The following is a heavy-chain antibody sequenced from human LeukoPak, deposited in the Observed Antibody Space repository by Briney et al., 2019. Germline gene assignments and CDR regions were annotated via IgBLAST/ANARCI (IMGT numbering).Heavy chain of an antibody. J-gene: IGHJ5*02. CDR3: ARAGQNNWFDP. Sequence: GGSLRLSCAASGFTFSDYYMSWIRQAPGKGLEWVSYISNSGSTIYYTDSVKGRFTISRDNAKNSLYLQMNSLRAEDTAVYHCARAGQNNWFDPWGQGTLVTVSS. CDR2: ISNSGSTI. V-gene: IGHV3-11*01. CDR1: GFTFSDYY.